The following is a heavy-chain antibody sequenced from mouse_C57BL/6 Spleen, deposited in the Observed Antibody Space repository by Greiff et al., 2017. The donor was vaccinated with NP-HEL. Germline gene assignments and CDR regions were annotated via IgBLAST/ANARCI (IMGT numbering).Heavy chain of an antibody. CDR2: IDPSDSAT. V-gene: IGHV1-52*01. J-gene: IGHJ2*01. D-gene: IGHD1-1*01. Sequence: VQLQQPGAELVRPGSSVKLSCKASGYTFTSYWMHWVKQRPIQGLEWIGNIDPSDSATHYNQKFKDKATLTVDKSSSTAYMQLSSLTSEDSAVYYCARGYYYGSSYFDYWGQGTTLTVSS. CDR3: ARGYYYGSSYFDY. CDR1: GYTFTSYW.